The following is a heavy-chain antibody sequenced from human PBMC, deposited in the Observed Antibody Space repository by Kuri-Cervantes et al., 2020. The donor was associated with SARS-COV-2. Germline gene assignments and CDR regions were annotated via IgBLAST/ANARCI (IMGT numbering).Heavy chain of an antibody. CDR1: GFTFSSYN. CDR2: ISSGSTYI. V-gene: IGHV3-21*01. Sequence: GGSLRLSCAASGFTFSSYNMHWVRQAPGKGLEWVSSISSGSTYIYYADSVKGRFTISRDNPQNSLYLQMNSLRAEDTAVYYCARDRSLDVWGKGTTVTVSS. J-gene: IGHJ6*04. CDR3: ARDRSLDV.